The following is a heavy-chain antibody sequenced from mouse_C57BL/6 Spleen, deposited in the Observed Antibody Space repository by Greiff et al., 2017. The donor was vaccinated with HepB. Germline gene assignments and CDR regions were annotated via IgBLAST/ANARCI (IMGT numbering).Heavy chain of an antibody. J-gene: IGHJ3*01. CDR3: ARGDYAGFAY. V-gene: IGHV2-6*01. CDR1: GFSLTSYG. Sequence: VKLVESGPGLVAPSQSLSITCTVSGFSLTSYGVDWVRQSPGKGLEWLGVIWGVGSTSYNSALKSRLSISKDNSKSQVFLKMNSLQTDDTAMYYCARGDYAGFAYWGQGTLVTVSA. D-gene: IGHD2-4*01. CDR2: IWGVGST.